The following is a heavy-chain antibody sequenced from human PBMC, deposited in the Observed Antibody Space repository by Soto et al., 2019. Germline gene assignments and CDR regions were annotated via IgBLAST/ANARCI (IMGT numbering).Heavy chain of an antibody. CDR1: GVSISSYY. D-gene: IGHD2-15*01. CDR3: ARAGIMDAFDI. CDR2: IYYSGST. J-gene: IGHJ3*02. Sequence: SETLSLTCTVSGVSISSYYWSWIRQPPGKGLEWIGYIYYSGSTYYDPSLKSRVTISVDTSKNQFSLKLSSVTAADTAVYYCARAGIMDAFDIWGQGTMVTVSS. V-gene: IGHV4-59*08.